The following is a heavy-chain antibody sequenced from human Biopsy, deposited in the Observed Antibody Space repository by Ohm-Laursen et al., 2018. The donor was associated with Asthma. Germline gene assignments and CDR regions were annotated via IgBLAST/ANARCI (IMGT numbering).Heavy chain of an antibody. CDR2: ISYDGSSI. Sequence: SLRLSCSASRFTYEMHWVRQAPGKGLEWVAVISYDGSSIYYADSVKGRFTISRDNSKNTLYLQMITLRAEDTAVYYCAREGTGIWVRGVPSVWFDSWGQGTPVTVSS. CDR1: RFTYE. J-gene: IGHJ5*01. D-gene: IGHD3-10*01. CDR3: AREGTGIWVRGVPSVWFDS. V-gene: IGHV3-30-3*01.